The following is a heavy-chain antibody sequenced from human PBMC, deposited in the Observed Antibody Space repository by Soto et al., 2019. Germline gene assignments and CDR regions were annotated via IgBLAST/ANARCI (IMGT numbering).Heavy chain of an antibody. D-gene: IGHD6-13*01. CDR1: GFTFSNYS. CDR2: IRGSGVYI. J-gene: IGHJ4*02. CDR3: ARDRQSTPWYAADY. Sequence: PGGSLRLSCEGSGFTFSNYSMNWVRQAPGKGLEWVSFIRGSGVYIYYADSVKGRFTISRDNAKNSLYLQMNSLRDEDTALYYCARDRQSTPWYAADYWGQGSLVTVSS. V-gene: IGHV3-21*01.